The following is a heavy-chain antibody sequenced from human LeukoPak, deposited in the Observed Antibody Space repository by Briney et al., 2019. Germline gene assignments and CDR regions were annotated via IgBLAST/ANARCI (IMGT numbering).Heavy chain of an antibody. D-gene: IGHD1-26*01. CDR2: IKSKTDGGTT. V-gene: IGHV3-15*01. CDR1: GFTFSNAW. J-gene: IGHJ4*02. CDR3: TTGESGSYPFDY. Sequence: GRSMRLSCEASGFTFSNAWISWVRHPPGNGLEWVGRIKSKTDGGTTDYAAPVKGRFTISRDDSKNTLYLQMNSLKTEDTAVYYCTTGESGSYPFDYWGQGTLVTVSS.